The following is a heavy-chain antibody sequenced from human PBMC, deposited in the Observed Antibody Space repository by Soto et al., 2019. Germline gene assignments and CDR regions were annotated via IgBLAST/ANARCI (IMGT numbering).Heavy chain of an antibody. V-gene: IGHV3-74*01. J-gene: IGHJ6*03. CDR1: GFTFSSYW. CDR3: RFWSGYYRYYYMDV. CDR2: INSDGSST. Sequence: GGSLRLSCAASGFTFSSYWMHWVRQAPGKGLVWVSRINSDGSSTSYADSVKGRFTISRDNAKNTLYLQMNSLRAEDTAVYYCRFWSGYYRYYYMDVWGKGTTVTVSS. D-gene: IGHD3-3*01.